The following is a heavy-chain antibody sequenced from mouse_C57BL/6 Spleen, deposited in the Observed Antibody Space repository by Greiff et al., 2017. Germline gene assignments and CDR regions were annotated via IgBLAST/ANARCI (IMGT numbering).Heavy chain of an antibody. J-gene: IGHJ3*01. CDR3: ARGGPPNPLFAY. CDR1: GYTFTSYW. D-gene: IGHD3-3*01. Sequence: QVQLQQPGAELVKPGASVKMSCKASGYTFTSYWITWVKQRPGQSLEWIGDIYPGSGSTNYNEKFKSKATLTVDTSSSTAYMQLSSLTSEDSAVYYCARGGPPNPLFAYWGQGTLVTVSA. V-gene: IGHV1-55*01. CDR2: IYPGSGST.